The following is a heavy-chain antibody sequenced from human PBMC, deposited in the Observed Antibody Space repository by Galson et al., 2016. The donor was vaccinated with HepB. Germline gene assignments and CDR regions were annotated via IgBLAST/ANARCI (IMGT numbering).Heavy chain of an antibody. CDR2: IYHSGTT. J-gene: IGHJ4*02. V-gene: IGHV4-4*02. CDR3: ASLIVRAPEFDF. Sequence: QPPGKALEWIGEIYHSGTTNYNPALKSRVTMSVDKSKNQYSLKLTSVTAADTAVYYCASLIVRAPEFDFWGQGTLVTVSS. D-gene: IGHD2/OR15-2a*01.